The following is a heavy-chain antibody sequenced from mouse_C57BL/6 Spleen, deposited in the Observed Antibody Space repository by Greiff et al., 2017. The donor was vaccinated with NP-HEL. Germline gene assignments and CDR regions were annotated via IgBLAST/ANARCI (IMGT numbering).Heavy chain of an antibody. J-gene: IGHJ2*01. CDR2: INPNNGGT. CDR3: ARGFITTVVVDY. V-gene: IGHV1-26*01. Sequence: EVQLQQSGPELVKPGASVKISCKASGYTFTDYYMNWVKQSHGKSLEWIGDINPNNGGTSYNQKFKGKATLTVDKSSSTAYMELRSLTSEDSAVYYCARGFITTVVVDYWGQGTTLTVSS. CDR1: GYTFTDYY. D-gene: IGHD1-1*01.